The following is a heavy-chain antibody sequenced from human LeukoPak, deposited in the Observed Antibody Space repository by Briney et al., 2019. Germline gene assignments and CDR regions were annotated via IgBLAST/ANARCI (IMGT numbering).Heavy chain of an antibody. D-gene: IGHD2-2*01. J-gene: IGHJ4*02. CDR1: GDSVSTNGAA. CDR3: ARGTRNAFGY. Sequence: SQTLSLTCAISGDSVSTNGAAAWTWFRQSPSRGLEWLGRTYYRPKWFNVHAVSVKSRMTLDADTSKNQFSLQLNSMTPEDTAVYYCARGTRNAFGYWGQGILVTVSS. V-gene: IGHV6-1*01. CDR2: TYYRPKWFN.